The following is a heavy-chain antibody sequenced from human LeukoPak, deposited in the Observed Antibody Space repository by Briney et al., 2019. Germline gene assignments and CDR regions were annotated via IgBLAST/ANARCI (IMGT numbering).Heavy chain of an antibody. CDR2: IYPGDSDT. CDR3: ARARSDYYFDY. V-gene: IGHV5-51*01. D-gene: IGHD2-15*01. Sequence: GEALKISCKGSGYSFTSYWIGWVRQMPGKGLEWMGIIYPGDSDTRYSPFFKGQVTISADKSISTAYLQWSSLKASDTAMYYCARARSDYYFDYWGQGTLVTVSS. CDR1: GYSFTSYW. J-gene: IGHJ4*02.